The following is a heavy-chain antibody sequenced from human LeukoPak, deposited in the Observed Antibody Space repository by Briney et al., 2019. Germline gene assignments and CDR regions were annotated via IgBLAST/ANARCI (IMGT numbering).Heavy chain of an antibody. CDR3: AKDRTRSSSWFKYYFDY. CDR1: GFTFSSYS. D-gene: IGHD6-13*01. Sequence: GGSLRLSCAASGFTFSSYSMNWVRQAPGKGLEWVSSISSSSSYIYYADSVKGRFTISRDNSKNTLYLQMNSLRAEDTAVYYCAKDRTRSSSWFKYYFDYWGQGTLVTVSS. CDR2: ISSSSSYI. V-gene: IGHV3-21*01. J-gene: IGHJ4*02.